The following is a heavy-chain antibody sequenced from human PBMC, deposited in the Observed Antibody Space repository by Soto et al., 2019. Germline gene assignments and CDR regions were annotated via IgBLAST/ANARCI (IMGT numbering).Heavy chain of an antibody. D-gene: IGHD3-10*01. CDR3: ARDVSSDTTGFRGYDL. V-gene: IGHV1-69*01. CDR1: GGTVSSYA. Sequence: QLHLVQVGAEVKKAGSSVKVSCKASGGTVSSYAITWVRQAPGKGVEWMGVFSPIFVSAHYAPKFQGRITITADESTSTAYMELSGLTSEDTAIYYCARDVSSDTTGFRGYDLWGQGTQVTVSS. J-gene: IGHJ4*02. CDR2: FSPIFVSA.